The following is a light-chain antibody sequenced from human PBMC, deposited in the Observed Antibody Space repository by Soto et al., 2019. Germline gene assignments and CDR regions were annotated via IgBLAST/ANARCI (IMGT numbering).Light chain of an antibody. V-gene: IGKV3-15*01. CDR1: QSVTSN. CDR3: QQYNNWPPT. J-gene: IGKJ5*01. Sequence: EIVMTQSPATLSVSPGERATLSCRASQSVTSNLAWHQQKPGQAPRLLIYAASTRATGIPAKFSGSGSGTEFTLTISSLQSEDFAVYSCQQYNNWPPTFGQGTRLEIK. CDR2: AAS.